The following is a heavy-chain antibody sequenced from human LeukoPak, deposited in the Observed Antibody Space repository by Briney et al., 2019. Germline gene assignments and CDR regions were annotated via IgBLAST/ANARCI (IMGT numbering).Heavy chain of an antibody. J-gene: IGHJ4*02. D-gene: IGHD1-1*01. Sequence: ASVKVSCKASGYTFTSYGISWVRQAPGQGLEWMGWISAYNGNTNYAQKLQGRVTMTTDTSTSTAYMELRSLRSDDTAVYYCARDSSWNGEGYFDYWGRGTLVTVSS. CDR1: GYTFTSYG. CDR2: ISAYNGNT. CDR3: ARDSSWNGEGYFDY. V-gene: IGHV1-18*01.